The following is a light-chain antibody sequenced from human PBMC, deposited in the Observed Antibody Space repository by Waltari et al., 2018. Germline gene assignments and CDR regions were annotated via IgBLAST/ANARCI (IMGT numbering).Light chain of an antibody. J-gene: IGKJ1*01. CDR2: GAS. CDR1: QSVSRS. V-gene: IGKV3-20*01. CDR3: RHYGRLPVT. Sequence: ELVLTQSPGTLSLSPGERATLSCRASQSVSRSLAWYQQKPGQAPRLLIYGASSRANGVADRLSGGGCWAAFMIIISRSEPEDFAVYYCRHYGRLPVTFGQGTKVEIK.